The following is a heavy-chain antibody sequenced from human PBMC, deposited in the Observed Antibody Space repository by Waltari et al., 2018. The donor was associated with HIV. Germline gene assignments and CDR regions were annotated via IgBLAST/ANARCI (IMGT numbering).Heavy chain of an antibody. CDR3: ARYLGAWGMDV. CDR1: GFAVSSNY. Sequence: EVQLVETGGDLIQPGGSLRLSCAASGFAVSSNYMCWVRQAARKGVGWVAGMHSDGRTNNADSVKGRFTISRDNSKNTIYLRMNSLRAEDTAVYYCARYLGAWGMDVWGLGTTVTVSS. D-gene: IGHD3-16*01. CDR2: MHSDGRT. J-gene: IGHJ6*02. V-gene: IGHV3-53*02.